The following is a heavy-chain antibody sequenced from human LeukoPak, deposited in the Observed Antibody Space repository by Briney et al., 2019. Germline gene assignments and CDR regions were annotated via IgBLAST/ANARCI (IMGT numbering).Heavy chain of an antibody. J-gene: IGHJ4*02. CDR1: GGSISSHY. D-gene: IGHD3-16*02. V-gene: IGHV4-59*11. CDR2: IYYSGST. CDR3: ARVSFGGVIVNSPYFDY. Sequence: SETLSLTCTVSGGSISSHYWSWIRQPPGKGLEWIGYIYYSGSTNYNPSLKSRVTISVDTSKNQFSLKLSSVTAADTAVYYCARVSFGGVIVNSPYFDYWGQGTLVTVSS.